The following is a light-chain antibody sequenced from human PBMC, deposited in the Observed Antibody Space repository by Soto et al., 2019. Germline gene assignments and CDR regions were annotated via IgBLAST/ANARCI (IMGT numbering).Light chain of an antibody. V-gene: IGLV2-14*01. CDR1: SSDVGGYNY. Sequence: QSALTQPASVSGSPGQSITISRTGTSSDVGGYNYVSWYQQHPGKAPKLMIYEVSNRPSGVSNRFSGSKSGNTASLTISGLQAEDEADYYCNSYAGTSYVFGTGTKVTVL. J-gene: IGLJ1*01. CDR3: NSYAGTSYV. CDR2: EVS.